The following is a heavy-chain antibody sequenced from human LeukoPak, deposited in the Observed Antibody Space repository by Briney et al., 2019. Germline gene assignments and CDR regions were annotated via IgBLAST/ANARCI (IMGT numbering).Heavy chain of an antibody. CDR3: AKDKGNPVFDY. Sequence: GGSLRLSRAASGFTFSSYGMHWVRQASGKGLEWVAVIWYDGSNKYYVDSVKGRFTISRDNSKNTLYLQMNSLRAEDTAVYYCAKDKGNPVFDYWGQGTLVTVSS. D-gene: IGHD4-23*01. J-gene: IGHJ4*02. CDR2: IWYDGSNK. CDR1: GFTFSSYG. V-gene: IGHV3-33*06.